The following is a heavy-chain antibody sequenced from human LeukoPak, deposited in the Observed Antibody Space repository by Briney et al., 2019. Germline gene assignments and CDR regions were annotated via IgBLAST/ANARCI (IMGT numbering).Heavy chain of an antibody. J-gene: IGHJ6*02. CDR1: GGSISSSSYY. CDR3: ARKDYGDYYGMDV. V-gene: IGHV4-39*07. D-gene: IGHD4-17*01. CDR2: IYYSGST. Sequence: SETLSLTCTVSGGSISSSSYYWGWIRQPPGKGLKWIGSIYYSGSTYYNPSLKSRVTISVDTSKNQFSLKLSSVTAADTAVYYCARKDYGDYYGMDVWGQGTTVTVSS.